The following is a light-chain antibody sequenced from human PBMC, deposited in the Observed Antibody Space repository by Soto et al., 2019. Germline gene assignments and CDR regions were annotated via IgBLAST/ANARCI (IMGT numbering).Light chain of an antibody. Sequence: QSALTQPASVSGSPGQSITISCTGTSSDIGAYNYVSWYQHHPGKAPKLIIYDVSTRPSGVSDRFSASKSGNTASLTISELQAVDEADYYCSSYTSRNTEVFGTGTKVTVL. CDR1: SSDIGAYNY. CDR2: DVS. V-gene: IGLV2-14*03. J-gene: IGLJ1*01. CDR3: SSYTSRNTEV.